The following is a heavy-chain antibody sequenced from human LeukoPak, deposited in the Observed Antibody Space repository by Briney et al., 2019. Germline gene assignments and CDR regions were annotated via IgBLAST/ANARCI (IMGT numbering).Heavy chain of an antibody. D-gene: IGHD3-22*01. CDR3: ARDRDSSGPYYFDS. CDR2: ISAYNGNT. CDR1: GYTFTSYG. J-gene: IGHJ4*02. V-gene: IGHV1-18*01. Sequence: ASVKVSCKASGYTFTSYGISWVRQAPGQGLEWMGWISAYNGNTNYAQKLQGRVTMTTDTSTSTAYMELRSLRSDDTAVYYCARDRDSSGPYYFDSWGQGTLVTVSS.